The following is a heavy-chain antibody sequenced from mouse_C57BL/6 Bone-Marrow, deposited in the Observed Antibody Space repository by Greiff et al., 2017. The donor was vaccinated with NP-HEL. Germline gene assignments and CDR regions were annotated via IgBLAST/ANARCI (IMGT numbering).Heavy chain of an antibody. D-gene: IGHD2-3*01. CDR1: GYTFTSYG. CDR3: ARTYYDGY. V-gene: IGHV1-81*01. Sequence: VQLQQSGAELARPGASVKLSCKASGYTFTSYGISWVKQRTGQGLEWIGEIYPRRGNTYYNEKFKGKATLTADKSSSTAYMELRSLTSEDSAVYFCARTYYDGYWGQGTSVTVSS. CDR2: IYPRRGNT. J-gene: IGHJ4*01.